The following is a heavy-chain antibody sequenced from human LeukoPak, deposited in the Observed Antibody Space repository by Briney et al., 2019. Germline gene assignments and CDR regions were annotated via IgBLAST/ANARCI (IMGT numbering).Heavy chain of an antibody. CDR1: GFTFSSYG. CDR3: AKGVRITMVRGAFDI. D-gene: IGHD3-10*01. J-gene: IGHJ3*02. V-gene: IGHV3-30*02. Sequence: GGSLRLSCAASGFTFSSYGMHWVRQAPGKGLEWVAFIRYDGSNKYYADSVKGRFTISRDNSKNTLYLQMNSLRAEDTALYYCAKGVRITMVRGAFDIWGQGTMVTVSS. CDR2: IRYDGSNK.